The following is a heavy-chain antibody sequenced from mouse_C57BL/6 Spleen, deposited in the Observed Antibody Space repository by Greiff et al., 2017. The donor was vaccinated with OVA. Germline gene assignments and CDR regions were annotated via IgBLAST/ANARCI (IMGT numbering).Heavy chain of an antibody. CDR3: ARDSNSYYYAMDY. V-gene: IGHV1-80*01. Sequence: VQRVESGAELVKPGASVKISCKASGYAFSSYWMNWVKQRPGKGLEWIGQIYPGDGDTNYNGKFKGKATLTADKSSSTAYMQLSSLTSEDSAVYCCARDSNSYYYAMDYWGQGTSVTVSS. CDR2: IYPGDGDT. D-gene: IGHD2-5*01. CDR1: GYAFSSYW. J-gene: IGHJ4*01.